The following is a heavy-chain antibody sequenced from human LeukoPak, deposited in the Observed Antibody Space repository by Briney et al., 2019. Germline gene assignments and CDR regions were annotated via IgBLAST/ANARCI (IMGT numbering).Heavy chain of an antibody. J-gene: IGHJ6*04. D-gene: IGHD3-10*02. CDR3: AELGITMIGGV. V-gene: IGHV3-53*01. CDR1: GFTVSSNY. Sequence: GSLRLSCAASGFTVSSNYMSWVRQAPGKGLEWVSVIYSGGSTYYADSVKGRFTISRDNAKNSLYLQMNSLRAEDTAVYYCAELGITMIGGVWGKGTTVTISS. CDR2: IYSGGST.